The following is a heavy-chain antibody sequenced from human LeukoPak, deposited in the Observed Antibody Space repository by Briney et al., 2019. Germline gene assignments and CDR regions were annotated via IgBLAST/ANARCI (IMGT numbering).Heavy chain of an antibody. CDR3: ARGYYYDTSGYGSIFDY. Sequence: GGSLRLSCAASGFTFSSYEMNWVRQAPGKGLEWISYISASGTITHYADSVEGRFTISRDNAKTSLYLQMNSLRAEDTAVYYCARGYYYDTSGYGSIFDYWGQGTLVTVSS. J-gene: IGHJ4*02. V-gene: IGHV3-48*03. D-gene: IGHD3-22*01. CDR1: GFTFSSYE. CDR2: ISASGTIT.